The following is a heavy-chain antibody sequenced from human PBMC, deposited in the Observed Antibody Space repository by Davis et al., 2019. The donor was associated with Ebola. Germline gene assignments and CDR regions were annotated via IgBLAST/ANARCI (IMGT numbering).Heavy chain of an antibody. V-gene: IGHV3-48*04. Sequence: GGSLRLSCAASGFTFSSYSMNWVRQAPGKGLEWVSYISSSSSTIYYADSVKGRFTISRDNAKNSLYLQMNSLRAEDTAVYYCARDTVELFYNWFDPWGQGTLVTVSS. D-gene: IGHD1-7*01. CDR1: GFTFSSYS. CDR2: ISSSSSTI. CDR3: ARDTVELFYNWFDP. J-gene: IGHJ5*02.